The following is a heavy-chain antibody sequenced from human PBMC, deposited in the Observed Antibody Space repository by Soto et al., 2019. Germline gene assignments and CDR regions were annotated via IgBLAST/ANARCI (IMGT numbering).Heavy chain of an antibody. V-gene: IGHV3-23*01. CDR1: GFTLTSYG. J-gene: IGHJ6*02. CDR3: AKDGTTTGIHYYAMDV. Sequence: VGSLRLSCEVSGFTLTSYGMNWVRQAPDKGLEWVSTIGRGGDTYYADSVKGRFTISRDNSKNTLFLQMNSLRAEDTALYFCAKDGTTTGIHYYAMDVWGQGTTVTVSS. CDR2: IGRGGDT. D-gene: IGHD1-1*01.